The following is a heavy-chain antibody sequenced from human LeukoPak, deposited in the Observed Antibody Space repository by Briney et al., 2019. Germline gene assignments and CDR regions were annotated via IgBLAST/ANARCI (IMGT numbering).Heavy chain of an antibody. V-gene: IGHV3-66*02. J-gene: IGHJ4*02. CDR2: IYGADAA. CDR1: GFNFSSNY. Sequence: QTGGSLRLSCAASGFNFSSNYMTWIRQAPGKGLEWVSLIYGADAAYYAESVRGRFMISRDNLKNTLFLPMNSLRVEDTAVYYCVTSTGQQFIPYDYWGQGTHVTVSS. D-gene: IGHD6-13*01. CDR3: VTSTGQQFIPYDY.